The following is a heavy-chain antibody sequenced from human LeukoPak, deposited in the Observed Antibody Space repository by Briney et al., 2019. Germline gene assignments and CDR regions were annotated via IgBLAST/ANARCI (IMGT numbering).Heavy chain of an antibody. J-gene: IGHJ4*02. D-gene: IGHD3-16*02. V-gene: IGHV1-69*01. CDR1: GGTFSSYA. CDR3: ARVPVRLGELSFAYFDY. CDR2: IIPIFGTA. Sequence: SVKVSCKASGGTFSSYAISWVRQAPGQGLEWMGGIIPIFGTANYAQKFQGRVTITADESTSTAYMELSSLRSEDTAVYYCARVPVRLGELSFAYFDYWGQGTLVTVSS.